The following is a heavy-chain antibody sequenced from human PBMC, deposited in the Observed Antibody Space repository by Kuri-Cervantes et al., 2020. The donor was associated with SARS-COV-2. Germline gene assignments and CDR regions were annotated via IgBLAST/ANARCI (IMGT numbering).Heavy chain of an antibody. J-gene: IGHJ4*02. CDR1: GFTFSSYS. Sequence: GESLKISCAASGFTFSSYSMNWVRQAPGKGLEWVSSIISSSSYIYYADSVKGRFTISRDNAKNSLYLQMNSLRAEDTAVYYCATLGYCSSTSCYKRFDYWGQGTLVTVSS. V-gene: IGHV3-21*01. CDR2: IISSSSYI. D-gene: IGHD2-2*02. CDR3: ATLGYCSSTSCYKRFDY.